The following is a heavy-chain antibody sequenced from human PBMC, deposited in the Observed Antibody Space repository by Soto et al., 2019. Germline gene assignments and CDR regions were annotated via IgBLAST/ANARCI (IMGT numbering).Heavy chain of an antibody. J-gene: IGHJ4*02. V-gene: IGHV1-69*01. CDR2: IIPIFGTA. CDR1: GGTFSSYA. D-gene: IGHD5-12*01. CDR3: ARDTRGYSGYPYYFDY. Sequence: QVQLVQSGAEVKKPGSSVKVSCKASGGTFSSYAISWVRQAPGQGLEWMGGIIPIFGTANYAQKFQGRVTITADESTSTAYMELSSLRSEDTAVYYCARDTRGYSGYPYYFDYWGQGTLVTVSS.